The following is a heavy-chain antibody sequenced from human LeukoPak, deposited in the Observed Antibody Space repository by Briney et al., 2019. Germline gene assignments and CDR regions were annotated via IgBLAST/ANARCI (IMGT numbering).Heavy chain of an antibody. CDR3: ARASDDSRPNWFDP. Sequence: SETLSLTCAVYGGSFSGYYWSWIRQPPGKGLEWIGEINHSGSTNYNPSLKSRVTISVDTSKNQFSLKLSSVTAADTAVYYCARASDDSRPNWFDPWGQGTLVTVSS. CDR1: GGSFSGYY. J-gene: IGHJ5*02. CDR2: INHSGST. V-gene: IGHV4-34*01. D-gene: IGHD1-1*01.